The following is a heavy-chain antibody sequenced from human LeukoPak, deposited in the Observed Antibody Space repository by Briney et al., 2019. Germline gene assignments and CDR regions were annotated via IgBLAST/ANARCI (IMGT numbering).Heavy chain of an antibody. CDR2: INHSGST. V-gene: IGHV4-34*01. D-gene: IGHD3-9*01. CDR3: ARVDLRYFDWFLSRSFDY. J-gene: IGHJ4*02. CDR1: GGSFSGYY. Sequence: SEILSLTCAVYGGSFSGYYWSWIRQPPGKGLEWIGEINHSGSTNYNPSLKSRVTISVDTSKNQFSLKLSSVTAADTAVYYCARVDLRYFDWFLSRSFDYWGQGTLVTVSS.